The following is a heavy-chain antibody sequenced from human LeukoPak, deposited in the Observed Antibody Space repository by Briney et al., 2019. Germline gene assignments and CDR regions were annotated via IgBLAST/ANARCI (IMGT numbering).Heavy chain of an antibody. CDR3: ARLEVVVGAPGYYYGMDV. J-gene: IGHJ6*02. CDR1: GDSVSSGTAS. CDR2: TYYRSKWYS. D-gene: IGHD2-15*01. Sequence: SQTHSLTCAISGDSVSSGTASWNWIRQSPSRGLEWLGRTYYRSKWYSDFAVSVKSRITINPDTSKNQFSLQLNSVTPEDTAMYFCARLEVVVGAPGYYYGMDVWGQGTTVTVSS. V-gene: IGHV6-1*01.